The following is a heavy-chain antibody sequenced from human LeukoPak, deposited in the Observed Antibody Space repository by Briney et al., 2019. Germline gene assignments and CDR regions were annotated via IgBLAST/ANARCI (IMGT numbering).Heavy chain of an antibody. CDR3: ARGSSSGWYGGWFDP. CDR2: IYYSGST. V-gene: IGHV4-39*01. D-gene: IGHD6-19*01. J-gene: IGHJ5*02. CDR1: GGSISSSSYY. Sequence: SETLSLTCSLSGGSISSSSYYWGWIRQPPGKGLEWIGSIYYSGSTYYNPSLKSRVTISVDTSKNQFSLKLSSVTAADTAVYYFARGSSSGWYGGWFDPWGQGTLVTVSS.